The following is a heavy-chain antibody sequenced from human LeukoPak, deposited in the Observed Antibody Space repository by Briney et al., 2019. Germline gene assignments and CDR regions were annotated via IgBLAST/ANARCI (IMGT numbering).Heavy chain of an antibody. J-gene: IGHJ4*02. CDR1: GGSFSGYY. CDR2: INHSGST. V-gene: IGHV4-34*01. CDR3: ARSQRYYYDSSGYPFDY. Sequence: SETLSLTCAAYGGSFSGYYWSWIRQPPGKGLEGIGEINHSGSTNYNPYFKSRVTISVATSKNQDTLKLSSVTAADTAVDYCARSQRYYYDSSGYPFDYWGQGTLVTVSS. D-gene: IGHD3-22*01.